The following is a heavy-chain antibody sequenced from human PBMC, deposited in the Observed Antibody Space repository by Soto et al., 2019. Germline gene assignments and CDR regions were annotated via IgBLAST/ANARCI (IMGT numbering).Heavy chain of an antibody. J-gene: IGHJ4*02. Sequence: QVQLVQSGAEVKKPGSSVKVSCKASGCTFSSYAISWVRQAPGQALEWMGGIIPMFGTANYAQKFQGRVTITADESTSTAYMALSSLRAEDTAVYYCARVLADYDILTDYYFDYWVQGSLVTVSS. CDR3: ARVLADYDILTDYYFDY. V-gene: IGHV1-69*01. CDR2: IIPMFGTA. CDR1: GCTFSSYA. D-gene: IGHD3-9*01.